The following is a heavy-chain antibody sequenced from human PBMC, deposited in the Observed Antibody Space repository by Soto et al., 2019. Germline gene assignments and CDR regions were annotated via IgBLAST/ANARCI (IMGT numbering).Heavy chain of an antibody. Sequence: GASVKVSCKASGYTFTSYGISWVRQAPGQGLEWMGWISAYNGNTTYAQKFQGRVSMTWDTSTSTVYMELSSLRSDDTAVYYCARDYNWAVDYWGQGTLVTVSS. V-gene: IGHV1-18*01. J-gene: IGHJ4*02. D-gene: IGHD1-1*01. CDR3: ARDYNWAVDY. CDR2: ISAYNGNT. CDR1: GYTFTSYG.